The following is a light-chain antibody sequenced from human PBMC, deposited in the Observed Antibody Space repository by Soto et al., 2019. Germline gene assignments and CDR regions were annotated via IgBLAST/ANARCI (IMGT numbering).Light chain of an antibody. V-gene: IGLV7-46*01. CDR3: LLSYSGSRV. CDR1: TGAVTSDHY. J-gene: IGLJ2*01. CDR2: NTS. Sequence: QAVVTQEPSVTVSPGGTVTLTCDSSTGAVTSDHYPYWFQQKPGQAPRTLIYNTSNRHSWTPARFSGSLLGDKAALTLSGAQPEDEAEYYCLLSYSGSRVFGGGTKLTVL.